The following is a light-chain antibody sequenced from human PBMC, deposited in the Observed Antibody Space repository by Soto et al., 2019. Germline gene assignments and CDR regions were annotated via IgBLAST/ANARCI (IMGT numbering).Light chain of an antibody. J-gene: IGKJ5*01. CDR3: QQYDTYSCT. V-gene: IGKV1-5*03. CDR2: EAS. Sequence: DIQMTQSPSTLPASVGDRVTITCRASQSISTWLAWYQQKSGKAPKLLIYEASSLGSGVPSRFSGSGSGTDFTLTISSLQPDDFATYYCQQYDTYSCTFGQGTRLEIK. CDR1: QSISTW.